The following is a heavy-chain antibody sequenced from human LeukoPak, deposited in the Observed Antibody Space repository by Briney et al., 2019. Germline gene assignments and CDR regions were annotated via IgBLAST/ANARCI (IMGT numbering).Heavy chain of an antibody. CDR3: AERSCRSTSCPNWFDP. CDR1: EFTFSSYA. CDR2: ISGRADNI. D-gene: IGHD2-2*01. Sequence: GGSLRLSCAASEFTFSSYAMSWVRQAPGKGLEWVSLISGRADNIYYADSVRGRFTISRDNSKNTLYLQMNSLRAEDTAVYYCAERSCRSTSCPNWFDPWGQGTLVTVSS. V-gene: IGHV3-23*01. J-gene: IGHJ5*02.